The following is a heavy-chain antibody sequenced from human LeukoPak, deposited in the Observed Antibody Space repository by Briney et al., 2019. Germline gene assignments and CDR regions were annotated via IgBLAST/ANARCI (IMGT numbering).Heavy chain of an antibody. Sequence: ASVKVSCKASGYTFTSYAMHWVRQAPGQRLEWMGWINAGNGNTKYSQKFQGRVTITRDTSASTAYMELSSLGSEDTAVYYCARDRHDYSNYYYYYGMDVWGQGTTVTVSS. J-gene: IGHJ6*02. CDR3: ARDRHDYSNYYYYYGMDV. V-gene: IGHV1-3*01. D-gene: IGHD4-11*01. CDR2: INAGNGNT. CDR1: GYTFTSYA.